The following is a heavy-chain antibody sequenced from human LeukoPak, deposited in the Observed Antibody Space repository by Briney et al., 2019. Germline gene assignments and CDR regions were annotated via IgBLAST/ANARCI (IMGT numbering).Heavy chain of an antibody. D-gene: IGHD3-22*01. CDR1: GGSISSYF. Sequence: SETLSLTCTVSGGSISSYFWSWIRQPPGKGLEWIGYIYYSGNTNYNPSLKSRVTISVDTSKNQFSLKLTSVTAADTAAYYCARDPGPYYYDSSGYSSSHYFNSWGQGTLVTVSS. V-gene: IGHV4-59*01. J-gene: IGHJ4*02. CDR3: ARDPGPYYYDSSGYSSSHYFNS. CDR2: IYYSGNT.